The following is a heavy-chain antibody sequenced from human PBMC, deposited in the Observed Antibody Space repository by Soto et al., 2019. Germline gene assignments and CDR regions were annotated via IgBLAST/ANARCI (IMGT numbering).Heavy chain of an antibody. CDR1: GGSFSGYY. CDR2: INHSGST. J-gene: IGHJ4*02. D-gene: IGHD5-18*01. Sequence: QVQLQQWGAGLLKPSETLSLTCAVYGGSFSGYYWSWIRQPPGKGLEWIGEINHSGSTNYNPSLKRRVTISVDTSKNQFSLKLSSVTAADTAVYYCARAQNTAEDYWGQGTLVTVSS. V-gene: IGHV4-34*01. CDR3: ARAQNTAEDY.